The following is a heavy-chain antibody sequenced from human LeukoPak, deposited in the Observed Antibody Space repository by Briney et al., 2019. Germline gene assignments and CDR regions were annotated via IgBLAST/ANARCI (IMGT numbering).Heavy chain of an antibody. CDR3: AKDIAAAGTDFGFDY. CDR2: IRYDGSNK. CDR1: GFTFGSYA. V-gene: IGHV3-30*02. Sequence: GGSLRLSCAASGFTFGSYAMSWVRQAPGKGLEWVAFIRYDGSNKYYADSVKGRFTISRDNSKNTLYLQMNSLRAEDTAVYYCAKDIAAAGTDFGFDYWGQGTLVTVSS. D-gene: IGHD6-13*01. J-gene: IGHJ4*02.